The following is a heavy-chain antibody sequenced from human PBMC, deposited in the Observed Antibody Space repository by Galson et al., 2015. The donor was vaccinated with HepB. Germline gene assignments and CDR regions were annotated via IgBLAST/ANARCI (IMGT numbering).Heavy chain of an antibody. CDR2: ISNTGGST. CDR1: GFTFSSYA. CDR3: TKGGGALQLERRFVDH. Sequence: SLRLSCAASGFTFSSYAMSWVRQPPGKGLEWVSTISNTGGSTYYADSVEGRFTISRDNSKNTLYLQMNSLRVEDTAVYYCTKGGGALQLERRFVDHWGLGTLVTVSS. J-gene: IGHJ4*02. D-gene: IGHD1-1*01. V-gene: IGHV3-23*01.